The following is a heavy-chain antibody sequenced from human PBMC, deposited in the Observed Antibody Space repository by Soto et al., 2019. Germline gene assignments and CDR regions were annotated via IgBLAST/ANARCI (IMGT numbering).Heavy chain of an antibody. Sequence: SETLSLTCTVSGGSISSSSYYWGWIRQPPGKGLEWIGSIYYSGSTYYNPSLKSRVTISVDTSKNQFSLKLSSVTAADTAVYYCVGGQQLDGTNFDYWGQGTLVTVS. J-gene: IGHJ4*02. D-gene: IGHD6-13*01. V-gene: IGHV4-39*01. CDR1: GGSISSSSYY. CDR3: VGGQQLDGTNFDY. CDR2: IYYSGST.